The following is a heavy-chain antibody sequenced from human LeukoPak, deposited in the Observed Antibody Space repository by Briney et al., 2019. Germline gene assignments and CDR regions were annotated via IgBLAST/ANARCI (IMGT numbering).Heavy chain of an antibody. V-gene: IGHV4-4*07. CDR3: ARDSGTSGEAKFDP. CDR1: GGSISSYY. Sequence: SETLSLTCTVSGGSISSYYLSWIRQPAGKTLEWIGRIYDGGSTNYNQSLKSRVTMSVDTSKNQISLKLKSVTAADTAVYYCARDSGTSGEAKFDPWGQGALVTVSS. J-gene: IGHJ5*02. CDR2: IYDGGST. D-gene: IGHD3-10*01.